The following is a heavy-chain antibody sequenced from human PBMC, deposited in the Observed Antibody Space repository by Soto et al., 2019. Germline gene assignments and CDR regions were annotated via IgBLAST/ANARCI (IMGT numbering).Heavy chain of an antibody. Sequence: PGGSLRLSCAASGLTFSSYSMNWVRQAPGKGLEWVSSISSSSSYIYYADSVKGRFTISRDNAKNSLYLQMNSLRAEDTAVYYCARDCDDYGGTDAFDIWGQGTMVTVSS. CDR2: ISSSSSYI. V-gene: IGHV3-21*01. J-gene: IGHJ3*02. CDR1: GLTFSSYS. D-gene: IGHD4-17*01. CDR3: ARDCDDYGGTDAFDI.